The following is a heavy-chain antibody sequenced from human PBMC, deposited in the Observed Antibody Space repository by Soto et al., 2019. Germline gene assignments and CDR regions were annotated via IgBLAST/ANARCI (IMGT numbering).Heavy chain of an antibody. D-gene: IGHD1-20*01. J-gene: IGHJ6*02. V-gene: IGHV3-21*01. CDR3: ARDLSINGTTYYYGMDV. Sequence: GGSLRLSCAAPGFSFSSYSMNWVRQAPGKGLEWVSSISSSSTYIYYGDSVKGRFTISRDNAKKSLYLQMNSLRAEDTAVYYCARDLSINGTTYYYGMDVCGQGPTVTVYS. CDR2: ISSSSTYI. CDR1: GFSFSSYS.